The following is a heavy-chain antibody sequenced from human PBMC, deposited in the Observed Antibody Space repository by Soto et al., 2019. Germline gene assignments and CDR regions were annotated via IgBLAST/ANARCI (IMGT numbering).Heavy chain of an antibody. V-gene: IGHV3-23*01. CDR3: AKDQYSGSSYAFYI. D-gene: IGHD1-26*01. J-gene: IGHJ3*02. CDR2: ISGSGGST. CDR1: GFTFSSYA. Sequence: EVQLLESGGGLVQPGGSLRLSCAASGFTFSSYAMSWVRQAPGKGLEWVSAISGSGGSTYYADSVKGRFTISRDNSKNMLYLQLNRLRAEDTAVYYCAKDQYSGSSYAFYIWGPGTMVTVSS.